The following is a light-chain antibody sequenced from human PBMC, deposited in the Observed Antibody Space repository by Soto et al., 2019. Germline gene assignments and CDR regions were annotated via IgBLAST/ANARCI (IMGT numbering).Light chain of an antibody. Sequence: QSELTQPPSASGTPGQRVTISCSGSSSNIGSNYVYWYQQLPRTAPKLLIYRNNQRPSGVPDRFSGSKSGTSASLAISGLRSEDEADYYCAAWDDSLSVVVFGGGTKLTVL. CDR3: AAWDDSLSVVV. V-gene: IGLV1-47*01. CDR2: RNN. CDR1: SSNIGSNY. J-gene: IGLJ2*01.